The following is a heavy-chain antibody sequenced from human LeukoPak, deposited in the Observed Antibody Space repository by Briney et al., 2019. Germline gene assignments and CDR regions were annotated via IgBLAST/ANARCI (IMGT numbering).Heavy chain of an antibody. CDR3: ARGVGKKGRYCSGGSCYPVPDAFDI. CDR2: INPNSGGT. CDR1: GYTFTGYY. D-gene: IGHD2-15*01. V-gene: IGHV1-2*04. J-gene: IGHJ3*02. Sequence: ASVKVSCKASGYTFTGYYMHWVRQAPGQGREWMGWINPNSGGTNYAQKFQGWVTMTRDTSISTAYMELSRLRSDDTAGYYCARGVGKKGRYCSGGSCYPVPDAFDIWGQGTMVTVSS.